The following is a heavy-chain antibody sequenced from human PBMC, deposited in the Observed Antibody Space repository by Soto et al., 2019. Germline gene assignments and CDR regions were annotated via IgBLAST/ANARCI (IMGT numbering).Heavy chain of an antibody. Sequence: SQTLSLTCAISGDSVSGNSAAWNWIRQSPSRGLEWLGRTYYRSRWYNDYAVSVKSRITVTPDTSKNQFSLHLNSVTPEDTAVYYCAREFTYYVSSDSYLHYWGPGAMVTVYS. CDR2: TYYRSRWYN. V-gene: IGHV6-1*01. D-gene: IGHD3-16*01. CDR3: AREFTYYVSSDSYLHY. J-gene: IGHJ4*02. CDR1: GDSVSGNSAA.